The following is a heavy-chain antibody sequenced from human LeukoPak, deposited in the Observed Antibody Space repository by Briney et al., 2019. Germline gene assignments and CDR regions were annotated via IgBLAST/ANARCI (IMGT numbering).Heavy chain of an antibody. CDR1: GFTFSSYA. CDR2: ISGSGGST. D-gene: IGHD3-22*01. V-gene: IGHV3-23*01. CDR3: AKDLPPYYYDSSGYYSPLDY. J-gene: IGHJ4*02. Sequence: GGSLRLSCAASGFTFSSYAMSWVRQAPGKGLEWVSAISGSGGSTYYADSVKGRFTISRDNSKNTLYLQMNSLRAEDTAVYYCAKDLPPYYYDSSGYYSPLDYWGQGTLVTVSS.